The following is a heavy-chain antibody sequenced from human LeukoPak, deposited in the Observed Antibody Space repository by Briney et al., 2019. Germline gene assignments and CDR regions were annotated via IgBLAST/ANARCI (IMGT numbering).Heavy chain of an antibody. J-gene: IGHJ4*02. CDR3: AKTTTGYSSGRYPGWPVDY. CDR2: IFGSGGSA. D-gene: IGHD6-19*01. CDR1: GFTFNSYA. Sequence: GGSLRLSCAASGFTFNSYAMYWVRQAPGKGLEWVSGIFGSGGSAHYADSVKGRFTIFRDNSKDMVYLQMNSLRAEDTAVYYCAKTTTGYSSGRYPGWPVDYWGQGTLVTVSS. V-gene: IGHV3-23*01.